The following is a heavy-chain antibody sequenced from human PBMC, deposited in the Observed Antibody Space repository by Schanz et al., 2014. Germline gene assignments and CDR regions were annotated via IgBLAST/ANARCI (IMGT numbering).Heavy chain of an antibody. V-gene: IGHV1-18*01. CDR2: ISAYNGNT. Sequence: QVQVVQSGAEVKKPGASVKVSCKASGYTFTSYGINWVRQAPGQGLEWMGWISAYNGNTNYAQKLQGRVTMTTDTSACTACMELRSLRSDDTAVYYCARDLTADTGSVVHYCCYGMAVRGHGTTVTVSS. J-gene: IGHJ6*02. CDR3: ARDLTADTGSVVHYCCYGMAV. CDR1: GYTFTSYG. D-gene: IGHD5-12*01.